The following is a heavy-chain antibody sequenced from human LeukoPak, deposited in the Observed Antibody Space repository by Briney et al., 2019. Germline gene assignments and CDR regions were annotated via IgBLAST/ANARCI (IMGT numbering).Heavy chain of an antibody. CDR3: ARKSRSWYLEFDY. J-gene: IGHJ4*02. V-gene: IGHV4-38-2*02. CDR2: IHYSASA. Sequence: PSETLSLTCTVSGYSINSGHYWGWIRPPPGKRLEWIGSIHYSASAYYNPTLKSRVTISVDASKNQFSLNLTSVTAADAAVYYCARKSRSWYLEFDYWGQGTLVTVSS. D-gene: IGHD6-13*01. CDR1: GYSINSGHY.